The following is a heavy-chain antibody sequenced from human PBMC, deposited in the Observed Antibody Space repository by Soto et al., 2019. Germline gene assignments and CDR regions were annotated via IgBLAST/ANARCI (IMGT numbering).Heavy chain of an antibody. J-gene: IGHJ4*02. CDR2: FYYSGST. D-gene: IGHD3-16*01. CDR1: GGSIGVYF. CDR3: ARGATYGPLIYFDL. V-gene: IGHV4-59*01. Sequence: QVRLQESGPGLVKPSETLSLTCTVSGGSIGVYFWSWIRQSPGKGLEWLGYFYYSGSTSYNPSLKSRSTISMDTSRNKFSLNLISATAADTAVYYCARGATYGPLIYFDLWGQGTLVTVSS.